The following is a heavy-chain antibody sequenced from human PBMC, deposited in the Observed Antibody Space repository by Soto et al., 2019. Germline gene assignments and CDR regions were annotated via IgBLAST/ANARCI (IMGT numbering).Heavy chain of an antibody. J-gene: IGHJ4*02. CDR1: GLNFRHYG. CDR2: IWYDGSDK. CDR3: ARGSKDSYPGSRIFDF. Sequence: QVHLVESGGGVVQPGGSLRLSCAASGLNFRHYGVHWVRQAPGKGLEWVALIWYDGSDKYYADSVRGRFTISRDNSKKTLYLQMSSLRADDSAVYFCARGSKDSYPGSRIFDFWGRGTLVTVSS. V-gene: IGHV3-33*01. D-gene: IGHD3-10*01.